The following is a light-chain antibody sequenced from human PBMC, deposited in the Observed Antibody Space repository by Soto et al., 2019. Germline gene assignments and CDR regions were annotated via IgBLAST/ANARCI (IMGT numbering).Light chain of an antibody. V-gene: IGKV3-20*01. CDR2: GAS. CDR3: QQYGSSHPT. J-gene: IGKJ2*01. CDR1: QVVSSDS. Sequence: EIVLTQSPGTLSFSPGERATLSCRASQVVSSDSLAWYQQKPGQAPRLLIYGASSRATGIPDRFSGSGSGTDFKLTVSRLEPEDIAVFDCQQYGSSHPTFGQGTQVEIK.